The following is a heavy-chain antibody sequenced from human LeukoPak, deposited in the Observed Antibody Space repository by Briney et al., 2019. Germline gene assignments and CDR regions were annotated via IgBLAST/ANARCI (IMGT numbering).Heavy chain of an antibody. CDR1: GGSISSYY. V-gene: IGHV4-4*07. Sequence: PSETLSLTCTVSGGSISSYYWSWIRQPAGKGLEWIGRIYTSGSTNYNPSLKSRLTISLDTSKNQFSLKLSSVTAADTAVYYCARGRVAVAGKAWDYWGQGTLVTVSS. J-gene: IGHJ4*02. CDR2: IYTSGST. D-gene: IGHD6-19*01. CDR3: ARGRVAVAGKAWDY.